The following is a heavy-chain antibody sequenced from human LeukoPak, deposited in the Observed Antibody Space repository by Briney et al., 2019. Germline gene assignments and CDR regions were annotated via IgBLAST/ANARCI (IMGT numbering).Heavy chain of an antibody. CDR2: IYYSGST. CDR3: ARETIAAAGTGLDY. Sequence: SETLSLTCTVSGGSISSGSYYWSWIRQPPGKGLEWIGYIYYSGSTNYNPSLKSRVTISVDTSKNQFSLKLSSVTAADTAVYYCARETIAAAGTGLDYWGQGTLVTVSS. J-gene: IGHJ4*02. D-gene: IGHD6-13*01. V-gene: IGHV4-61*01. CDR1: GGSISSGSYY.